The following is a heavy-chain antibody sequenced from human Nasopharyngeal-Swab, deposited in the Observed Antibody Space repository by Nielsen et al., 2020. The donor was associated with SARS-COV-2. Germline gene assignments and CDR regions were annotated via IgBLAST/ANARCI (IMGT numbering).Heavy chain of an antibody. J-gene: IGHJ3*02. CDR3: ARNILTGYYSSDAFDI. V-gene: IGHV3-11*04. CDR2: IGSSGSSR. Sequence: WIRQPPGKGLEWVSRIGSSGSSRDYADSVRGRFTISRDNAKNSLYLQMNSLRAEDTAVYYCARNILTGYYSSDAFDIWGQGTMVTVSS. D-gene: IGHD3-9*01.